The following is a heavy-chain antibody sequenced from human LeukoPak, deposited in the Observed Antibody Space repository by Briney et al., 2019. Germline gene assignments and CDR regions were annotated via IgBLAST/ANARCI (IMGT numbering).Heavy chain of an antibody. Sequence: GQSLHISCQGPGYSFTIYCIGWVRPMPAKGLDWMGIIEAGDSDTRYSTSFQGHVTISADKSISTAYLPWSRLKASDTAMYYCAKNQREDAFDIWGQGTMVTVSS. D-gene: IGHD2-2*01. CDR1: GYSFTIYC. V-gene: IGHV5-51*01. CDR2: IEAGDSDT. J-gene: IGHJ3*02. CDR3: AKNQREDAFDI.